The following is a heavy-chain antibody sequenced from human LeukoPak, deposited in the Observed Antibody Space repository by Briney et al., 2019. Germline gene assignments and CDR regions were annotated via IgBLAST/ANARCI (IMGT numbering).Heavy chain of an antibody. CDR1: GFTFSSYS. Sequence: GGSLRPSCAASGFTFSSYSMNWVRQAPGKGLEWVSSISSSSSYIYYADSVKGRFTISRDNAKNSLYLQMNSLRAEDTAVYYCASRYCSGGSCYSGWGAGFDPWGQGTLVTVSS. CDR3: ASRYCSGGSCYSGWGAGFDP. D-gene: IGHD2-15*01. CDR2: ISSSSSYI. V-gene: IGHV3-21*01. J-gene: IGHJ5*02.